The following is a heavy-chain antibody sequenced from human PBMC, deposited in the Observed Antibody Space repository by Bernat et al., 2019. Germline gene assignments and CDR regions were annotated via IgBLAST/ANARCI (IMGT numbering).Heavy chain of an antibody. J-gene: IGHJ5*02. V-gene: IGHV3-30*18. CDR1: GFTFSSYG. CDR3: AKDLGVLTTGTTADP. CDR2: ISYDGSNK. D-gene: IGHD1-1*01. Sequence: VQLVESGGGVVQPGRSLRLSCAASGFTFSSYGMHWVRQAPGKGLEWVAVISYDGSNKYYADSVKGRFTISRDNSKNTLYLQMNSLRAEDTAVYYCAKDLGVLTTGTTADPWGQGTLVTVSS.